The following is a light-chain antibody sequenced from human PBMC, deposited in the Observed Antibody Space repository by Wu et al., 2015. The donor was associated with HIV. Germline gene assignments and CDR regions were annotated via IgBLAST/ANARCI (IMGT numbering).Light chain of an antibody. Sequence: EIVLTQSPGTLSLFPGERATLSCRASQSVRSYLAWYQHKPGQAPRLLIYGASSRAPGIPERFSGSGSGTDSSLTVSRLEPEDFAVYYCQHYGASPPTFGQGTKVEVK. CDR2: GAS. V-gene: IGKV3-20*01. CDR3: QHYGASPPT. J-gene: IGKJ1*01. CDR1: QSVRSY.